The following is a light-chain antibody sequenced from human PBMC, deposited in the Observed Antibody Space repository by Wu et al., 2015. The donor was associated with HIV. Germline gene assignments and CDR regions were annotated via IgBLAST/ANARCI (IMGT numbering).Light chain of an antibody. V-gene: IGKV3-11*01. CDR3: QQRSTWPWT. CDR2: DSA. Sequence: EILLTQSPATLSLSPGERATLSCRASQSVSWYSAWYQQKPGQAPRLLIYDSANRATGIPDRFSGSGSGTDLTLTISSLEPEDFAVYYCQQRSTWPWTFGQGTKVEIK. CDR1: QSVSWY. J-gene: IGKJ1*01.